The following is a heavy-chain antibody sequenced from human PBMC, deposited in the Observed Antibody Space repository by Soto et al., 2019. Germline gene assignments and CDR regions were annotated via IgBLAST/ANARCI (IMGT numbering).Heavy chain of an antibody. CDR3: ARGLTRYDILTGYYPYFDY. Sequence: ASVKVSCKASGYTFTSYGISWVRQAPGQGLEWMGWISAYNGNTNYAQKLQGRVTMTTDTSTSTAYMELRSLRSDDTAVYYCARGLTRYDILTGYYPYFDYWGQGNLVTVSS. CDR1: GYTFTSYG. V-gene: IGHV1-18*01. J-gene: IGHJ4*02. D-gene: IGHD3-9*01. CDR2: ISAYNGNT.